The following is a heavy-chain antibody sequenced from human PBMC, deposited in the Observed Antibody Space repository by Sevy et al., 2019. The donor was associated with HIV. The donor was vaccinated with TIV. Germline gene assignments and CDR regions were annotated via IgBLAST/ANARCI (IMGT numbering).Heavy chain of an antibody. CDR3: AGARYDSSGSFDAFDI. D-gene: IGHD3-22*01. J-gene: IGHJ3*02. CDR2: IFKSGDVT. Sequence: GRSLRLSCVASGFTLRTYAMNWVRQAPGKGLKWVSTIFKSGDVTYYADSVKGRFTIARDNSKNTVYLHMNSLRAEDTDLYFCAGARYDSSGSFDAFDIWGQGTMVTVSS. CDR1: GFTLRTYA. V-gene: IGHV3-23*01.